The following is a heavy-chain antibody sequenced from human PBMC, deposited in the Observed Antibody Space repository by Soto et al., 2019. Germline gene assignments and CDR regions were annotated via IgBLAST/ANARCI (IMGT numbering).Heavy chain of an antibody. V-gene: IGHV4-39*01. D-gene: IGHD3-9*01. CDR3: GRLEGLATISYYFDY. Sequence: SETLSLTCTVSGGSVSSSSYYWGWVRQPPGKGLEWIWSVYYSGSTYYNPSLESRVTISVDKSKNQFSLKLMSLSAADTAVYYCGRLEGLATISYYFDYWGRGALVTVSS. CDR1: GGSVSSSSYY. J-gene: IGHJ4*02. CDR2: VYYSGST.